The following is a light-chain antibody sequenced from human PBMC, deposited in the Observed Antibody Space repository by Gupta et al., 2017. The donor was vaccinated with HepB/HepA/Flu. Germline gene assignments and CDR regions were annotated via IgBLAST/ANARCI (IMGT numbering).Light chain of an antibody. V-gene: IGKV3-11*01. CDR3: QQTFTDSLT. Sequence: VLTHSPSTLSSSPGEVATLSCRASQSVTSYFSWYQQRPGHAPRLLIYAASSRATGIPARFSGSGSGTDFVLTISSLEPEDYAVYYCQQTFTDSLTFGGGTTVEIK. CDR2: AAS. CDR1: QSVTSY. J-gene: IGKJ4*01.